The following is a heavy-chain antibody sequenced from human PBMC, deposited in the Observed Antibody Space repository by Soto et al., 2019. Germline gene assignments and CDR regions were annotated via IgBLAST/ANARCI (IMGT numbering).Heavy chain of an antibody. CDR3: AKPDSLYNWNYRLDHAFDI. J-gene: IGHJ3*02. CDR1: GFTFSDYY. D-gene: IGHD1-7*01. Sequence: GGSLRLSCAASGFTFSDYYMSWIRQAPGKGLEWVSYISSSGSTKYYADSVKGRFTISRDNSKNTLYLQMNSLRAEDTAVYYXAKPDSLYNWNYRLDHAFDIWGQGTMVTVSS. V-gene: IGHV3-11*01. CDR2: ISSSGSTK.